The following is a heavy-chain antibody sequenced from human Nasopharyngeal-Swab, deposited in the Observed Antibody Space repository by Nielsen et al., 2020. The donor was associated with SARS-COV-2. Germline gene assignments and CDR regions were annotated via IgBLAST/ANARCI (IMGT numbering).Heavy chain of an antibody. J-gene: IGHJ3*02. CDR1: GGSLSGYY. D-gene: IGHD3-3*01. V-gene: IGHV4-34*01. Sequence: SETLSLTCVVSGGSLSGYYCSWIRQAPGKGLEWIGEINHGGSTNYNPSLKSRVTISVDTSKNQFSLKLSSVTAADTAVYYCARDSGRSTIFGVVIIDAFDIWGQGTMVTVSS. CDR2: INHGGST. CDR3: ARDSGRSTIFGVVIIDAFDI.